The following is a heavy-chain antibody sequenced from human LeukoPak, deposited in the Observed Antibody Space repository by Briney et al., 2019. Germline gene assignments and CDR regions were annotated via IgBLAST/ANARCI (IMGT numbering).Heavy chain of an antibody. D-gene: IGHD3-10*01. J-gene: IGHJ4*02. CDR1: GFTFTSSA. CDR3: ATHSYYYGSGSYPHYLDY. V-gene: IGHV1-58*02. Sequence: ASVKVSCKASGFTFTSSAMQWVRQARGQRLEWIGWIVVGSGNTNYAQKFQERVTITRDMSTSTAYMELSSLRTEDTALYYCATHSYYYGSGSYPHYLDYWGQGTLVTVSA. CDR2: IVVGSGNT.